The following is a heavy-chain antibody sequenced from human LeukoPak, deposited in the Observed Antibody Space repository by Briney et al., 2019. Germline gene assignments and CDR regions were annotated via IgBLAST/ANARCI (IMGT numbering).Heavy chain of an antibody. J-gene: IGHJ6*02. CDR2: IYYSGST. V-gene: IGHV4-59*01. CDR1: GFTFSSYA. D-gene: IGHD3-22*01. CDR3: ARDFKDDSSGYYGGNYGMDV. Sequence: PGGSLRLSCAASGFTFSSYAMHWVRQPPGKGLEWIGYIYYSGSTNYNPSLKSRVTISVDTSKNQFSLKLSSVTAADTAVYYCARDFKDDSSGYYGGNYGMDVWGQGTTVTVSS.